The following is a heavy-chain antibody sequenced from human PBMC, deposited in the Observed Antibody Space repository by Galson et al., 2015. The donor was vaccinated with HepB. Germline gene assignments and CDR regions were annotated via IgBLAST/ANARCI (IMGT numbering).Heavy chain of an antibody. CDR2: INHSGST. V-gene: IGHV4-34*01. Sequence: SETLSLTCTVYGGSFSGYYWSWIRQPPGKGLEWIGEINHSGSTNYNPSLKSRVTISVDTSKNQFSLKLSSVTAADTAVYFCARGRRDSQYYYYYYMDVWGKGTTVTVSS. CDR1: GGSFSGYY. D-gene: IGHD2-21*01. J-gene: IGHJ6*03. CDR3: ARGRRDSQYYYYYYMDV.